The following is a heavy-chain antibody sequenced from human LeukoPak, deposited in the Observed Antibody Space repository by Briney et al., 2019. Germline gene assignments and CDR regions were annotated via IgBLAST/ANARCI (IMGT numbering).Heavy chain of an antibody. CDR3: AYLKDPDDAFDI. J-gene: IGHJ3*02. CDR1: GFTFSTYW. CDR2: IKHDGSEQ. Sequence: GGSLRLSCAASGFTFSTYWMTWVRQAPGKGLEWVANIKHDGSEQYYVDSVKGRFTISRDNAKNSLYLQMNSLRADDTAVYYCAYLKDPDDAFDIWGQGTMVTVSS. D-gene: IGHD2-15*01. V-gene: IGHV3-7*01.